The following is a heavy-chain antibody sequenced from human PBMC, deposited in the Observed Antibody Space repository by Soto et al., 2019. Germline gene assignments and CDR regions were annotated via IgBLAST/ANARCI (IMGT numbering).Heavy chain of an antibody. CDR3: AREGIAVAGTTVSAFDI. CDR2: ISAYNGNT. D-gene: IGHD6-19*01. J-gene: IGHJ3*02. Sequence: GASVKVSCKASGYTFTSYGISWVRQAPGQGLEWMGWISAYNGNTNYAQKLQGRVTMTTDTSTSTAYMELRSLRSDDTAVYYCAREGIAVAGTTVSAFDIWGQGTMVTVSS. V-gene: IGHV1-18*01. CDR1: GYTFTSYG.